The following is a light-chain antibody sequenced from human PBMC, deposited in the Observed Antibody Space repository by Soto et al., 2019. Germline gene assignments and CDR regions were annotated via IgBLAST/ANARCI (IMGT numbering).Light chain of an antibody. CDR2: AAS. V-gene: IGKV1-27*01. Sequence: DIQMTQAQSSLSAAIGDRVAITCRASQAISNYLAWYQLRPGKVPKLLIYAASILQSGAPSQFSASGSRTEFTLTIISLETEDIRTYYCQKYSGAPLNFGPGNKVEIK. CDR3: QKYSGAPLN. CDR1: QAISNY. J-gene: IGKJ3*01.